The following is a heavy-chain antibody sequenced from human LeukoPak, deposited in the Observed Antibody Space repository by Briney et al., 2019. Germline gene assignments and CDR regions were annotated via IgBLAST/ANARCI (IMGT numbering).Heavy chain of an antibody. Sequence: GGSLRLSCAASGFSFSTDSMNWVRQAPGEGLEWLSYISGDSNTIYYADSVKGRFTISRDNAKTSLYLQMNTLRDDDTAVYYCARDRAAPTWFFDLWGRGTLVLVSS. J-gene: IGHJ2*01. CDR1: GFSFSTDS. D-gene: IGHD2-15*01. CDR2: ISGDSNTI. V-gene: IGHV3-48*02. CDR3: ARDRAAPTWFFDL.